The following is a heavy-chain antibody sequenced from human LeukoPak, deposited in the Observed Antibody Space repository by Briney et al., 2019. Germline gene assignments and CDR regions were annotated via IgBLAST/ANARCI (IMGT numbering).Heavy chain of an antibody. CDR1: GGTFSSYA. V-gene: IGHV1-69*04. J-gene: IGHJ6*02. Sequence: SVKVSCKASGGTFSSYAISWVRQAPGQGLEWMGRIIPILGIANYAQKFQGRVTITADKSTSTAYMELSSLRSEDTAVYYCARDLKGIAAAGPYYYYYGMDVWGQGTTVTVSS. CDR3: ARDLKGIAAAGPYYYYYGMDV. CDR2: IIPILGIA. D-gene: IGHD6-13*01.